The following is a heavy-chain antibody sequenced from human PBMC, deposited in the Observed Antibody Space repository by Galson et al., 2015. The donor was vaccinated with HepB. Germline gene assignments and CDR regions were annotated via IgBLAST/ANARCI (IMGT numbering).Heavy chain of an antibody. J-gene: IGHJ6*03. Sequence: SVKVSCKASGGTFSSYAISWVRQAPGQGLEWMGGIIPIFGTANYAQKFQGRVTITADESTSTAYMELSSLRSEDTAVYYCATCTSCYTGYYYYMDVWGKGTTVTVSS. D-gene: IGHD2-2*02. V-gene: IGHV1-69*13. CDR2: IIPIFGTA. CDR3: ATCTSCYTGYYYYMDV. CDR1: GGTFSSYA.